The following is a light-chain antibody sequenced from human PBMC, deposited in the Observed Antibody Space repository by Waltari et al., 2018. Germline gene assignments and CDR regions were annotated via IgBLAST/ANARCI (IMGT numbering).Light chain of an antibody. Sequence: QSALTQPASVSGSPGQSITISCTGTSSDVGGYNYVSWYQQHPGKAPKLMIYDVSKRPSGVSNRFSGSKSGTTASLTISGLQAEDEAYYYCSSYTSSSTLVFGGGTKLTVL. V-gene: IGLV2-14*01. CDR1: SSDVGGYNY. J-gene: IGLJ2*01. CDR3: SSYTSSSTLV. CDR2: DVS.